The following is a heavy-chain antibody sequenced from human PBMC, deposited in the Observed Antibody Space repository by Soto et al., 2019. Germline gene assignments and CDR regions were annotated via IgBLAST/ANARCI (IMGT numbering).Heavy chain of an antibody. CDR2: IYYSGST. CDR1: GGSISSYY. CDR3: ASGSHWAGYYYYGMDV. J-gene: IGHJ6*02. V-gene: IGHV4-59*01. Sequence: PSETLSLTCTVSGGSISSYYWSWIRQPPGKGLEWIGYIYYSGSTNYNPSLRSRVTISVDTSKNQLSLKLSSVTAADTAVYYCASGSHWAGYYYYGMDVWGQGTTVTVSS. D-gene: IGHD7-27*01.